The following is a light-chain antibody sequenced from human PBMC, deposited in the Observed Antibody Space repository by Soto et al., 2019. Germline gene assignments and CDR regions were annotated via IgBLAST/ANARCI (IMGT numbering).Light chain of an antibody. V-gene: IGLV1-40*01. CDR3: QSFDSSLSIYI. CDR2: GNN. J-gene: IGLJ1*01. CDR1: WSNSGAGHD. Sequence: SVLTQPPSVSGAPGRSVTISCTGTWSNSGAGHDVHWYQHLPGTAPKLLIYGNNNRPSGVPDRFSGSKSGTSASLAITGLQAEDETDYYCQSFDSSLSIYIFGTGTKV.